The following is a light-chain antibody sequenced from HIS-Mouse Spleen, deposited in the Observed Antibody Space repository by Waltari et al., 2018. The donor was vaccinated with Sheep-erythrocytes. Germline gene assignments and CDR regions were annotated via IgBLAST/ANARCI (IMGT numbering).Light chain of an antibody. V-gene: IGKV1-8*01. Sequence: IQMTQSPSSLSASTGDRVTITCRASQGISSYLAWYQQKPGKAPKLLIYAASTLQSGVPSRFSGSGSWTDFTLTISCLQSEDFATYYCQQYYSYPRTFGQGTKVEIK. CDR3: QQYYSYPRT. CDR1: QGISSY. CDR2: AAS. J-gene: IGKJ1*01.